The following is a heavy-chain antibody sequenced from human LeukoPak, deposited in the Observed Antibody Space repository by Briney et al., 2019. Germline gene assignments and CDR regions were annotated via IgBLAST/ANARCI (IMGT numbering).Heavy chain of an antibody. CDR1: GYTFTAYY. Sequence: ASVKVSCKASGYTFTAYYMHWVRQAPGQGLEWMGWINPNSGVTNYAQKFQARVTVTRDTSISTTYMELSRLTSDDTAVYYCARGYFYASGNYYNGGDYWGQGTLVTVSS. J-gene: IGHJ4*02. CDR3: ARGYFYASGNYYNGGDY. D-gene: IGHD3-10*01. CDR2: INPNSGVT. V-gene: IGHV1-2*02.